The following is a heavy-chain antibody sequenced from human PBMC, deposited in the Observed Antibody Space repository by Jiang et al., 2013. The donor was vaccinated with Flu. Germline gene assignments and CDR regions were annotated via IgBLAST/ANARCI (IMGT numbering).Heavy chain of an antibody. CDR1: GFTFRADG. CDR3: AKQFDGLDY. V-gene: IGHV3-30*18. J-gene: IGHJ4*02. Sequence: GVVQPERSLRLSCIASGFTFRADGMNWVRQVPGKGLEWVATISYDSSGEHYADSVKGRFTISRDNSANTVYLQMDNLRAEDTAIYYCAKQFDGLDYWGQGTLVIVSS. D-gene: IGHD2-8*01. CDR2: ISYDSSGE.